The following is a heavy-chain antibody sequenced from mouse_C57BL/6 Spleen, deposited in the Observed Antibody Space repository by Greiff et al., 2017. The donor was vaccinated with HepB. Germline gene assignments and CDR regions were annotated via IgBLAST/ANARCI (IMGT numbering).Heavy chain of an antibody. Sequence: QVQLQQSGAELVRPGASVTLSCKASGYTFTDYDMHWVKQTPVHGLEWIGAIDPETGGTAYNQKFKGKAILTADKSSSTAYMELSSLTSEDSAVYCCRRSGVGYFPFDYWGKGTTLTVSS. J-gene: IGHJ2*01. CDR2: IDPETGGT. D-gene: IGHD2-3*01. V-gene: IGHV1-15*01. CDR3: RRSGVGYFPFDY. CDR1: GYTFTDYD.